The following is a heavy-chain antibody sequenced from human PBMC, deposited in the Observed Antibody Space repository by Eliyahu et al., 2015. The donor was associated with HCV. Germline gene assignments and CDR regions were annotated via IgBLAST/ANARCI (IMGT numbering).Heavy chain of an antibody. CDR3: ASGGGGIAVTGTGGWFDP. CDR1: GGSIPXYY. CDR2: IHYSGST. J-gene: IGHJ5*02. D-gene: IGHD6-19*01. Sequence: QVQLQESGPGLVKPSETLSLTCTVSGGSIPXYYWXWIRQPPGKGLEWIGYIHYSGSTNYNPSLKSRVTLSVDTSKNQFSLNLTSVTAADTAMYYCASGGGGIAVTGTGGWFDPWGQGTLVTVFS. V-gene: IGHV4-59*01.